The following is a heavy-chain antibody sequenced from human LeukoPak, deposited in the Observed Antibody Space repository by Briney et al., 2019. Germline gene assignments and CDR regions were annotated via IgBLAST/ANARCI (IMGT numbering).Heavy chain of an antibody. CDR3: ARDQVRDSSSWYGGDY. Sequence: GASVKVSCKASGHTFTSYYMHWVRQAPGQGLEWMGIINPSGGSTSYAQKFQGRVTMTRDTSTSTVYMELSSLRSEDTAVYYCARDQVRDSSSWYGGDYWGQGTLVTVSS. V-gene: IGHV1-46*01. J-gene: IGHJ4*02. D-gene: IGHD6-13*01. CDR1: GHTFTSYY. CDR2: INPSGGST.